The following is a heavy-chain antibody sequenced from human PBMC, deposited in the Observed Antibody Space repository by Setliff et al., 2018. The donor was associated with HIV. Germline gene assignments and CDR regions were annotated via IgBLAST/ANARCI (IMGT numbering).Heavy chain of an antibody. V-gene: IGHV1-46*01. CDR3: AREGQVVVTAKGFDY. Sequence: GASVKVSCKTSGYTFTNYYMHWMRQAPGQGLEWMGVVNTVGGGASYAQKFQGRLTVTRDTSTSTVYMELSSLRSEDTAVYYCAREGQVVVTAKGFDYWGLGTLFTVSS. D-gene: IGHD2-15*01. CDR2: VNTVGGGA. CDR1: GYTFTNYY. J-gene: IGHJ4*02.